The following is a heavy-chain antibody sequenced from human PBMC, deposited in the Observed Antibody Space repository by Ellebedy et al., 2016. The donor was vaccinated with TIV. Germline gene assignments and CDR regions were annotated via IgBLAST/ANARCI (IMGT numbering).Heavy chain of an antibody. Sequence: PGGSLRLSCAASGFTFSSYPMCWVRQAPGKGLEWVSTIDGNSISIYYVDSVKGRFTISRDNSKNTLYLQMNSLRAEDTAVYYCARMYSSSWYPDYWGQGTQVTVSS. CDR3: ARMYSSSWYPDY. V-gene: IGHV3-23*05. CDR1: GFTFSSYP. J-gene: IGHJ4*02. CDR2: IDGNSISI. D-gene: IGHD6-13*01.